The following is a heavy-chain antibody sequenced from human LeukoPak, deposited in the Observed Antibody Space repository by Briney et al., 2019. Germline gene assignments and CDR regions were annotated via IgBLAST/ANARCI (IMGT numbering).Heavy chain of an antibody. D-gene: IGHD3-10*01. CDR1: GVSLSIVDYY. CDR3: AVMVRGVFNY. CDR2: IYYSGST. Sequence: SETLSLTCTVSGVSLSIVDYYWSWIRQPPGKGLEWIGYIYYSGSTYYNPSLKSRVTISLDTSKNQFSLKLTSVTAADTAVYYCAVMVRGVFNYWGQGTLVTVSS. J-gene: IGHJ4*02. V-gene: IGHV4-30-4*01.